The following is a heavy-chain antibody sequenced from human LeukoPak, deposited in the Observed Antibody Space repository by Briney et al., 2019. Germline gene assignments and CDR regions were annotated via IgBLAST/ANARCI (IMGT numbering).Heavy chain of an antibody. CDR2: ISWNSGSI. CDR3: AKADYDILTGYYTD. V-gene: IGHV3-9*03. Sequence: PGGSLRLSCAASGFTFDDYAMHWARQAPGKGLEWVSGISWNSGSIGYADSVKGRFTISRDNAKNSLYLQMNSLRAEDMALYYCAKADYDILTGYYTDWGQGTLVTVSS. CDR1: GFTFDDYA. D-gene: IGHD3-9*01. J-gene: IGHJ4*02.